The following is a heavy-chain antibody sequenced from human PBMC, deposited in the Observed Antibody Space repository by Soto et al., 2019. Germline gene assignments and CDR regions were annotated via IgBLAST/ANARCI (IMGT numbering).Heavy chain of an antibody. CDR2: IYNSGST. D-gene: IGHD2-2*01. CDR3: ARERPDGTRLDP. CDR1: GGSISSGDYY. V-gene: IGHV4-30-4*08. J-gene: IGHJ5*02. Sequence: PSETLSLTCTVPGGSISSGDYYWSWIRQHPGKGLEWIGHIYNSGSTYYNPSLKSRVTISVDTSKNQFSLKLSSVTAADTAVYYCARERPDGTRLDPWGQGTLVTVSS.